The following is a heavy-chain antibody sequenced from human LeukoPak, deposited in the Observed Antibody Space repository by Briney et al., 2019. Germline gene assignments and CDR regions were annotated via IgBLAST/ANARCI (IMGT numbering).Heavy chain of an antibody. J-gene: IGHJ5*02. D-gene: IGHD3-10*01. CDR3: AKETVWFGELGPSYNWFDP. V-gene: IGHV3-23*01. Sequence: GSLRLSCAASGFTFSSYAMSWVRQAPGKGLEWVSAISGSGGSTYYADSVKGRFTISRDNSKNTLYLQMNSLRAEDTAVYYCAKETVWFGELGPSYNWFDPWGQGTLVTVSS. CDR2: ISGSGGST. CDR1: GFTFSSYA.